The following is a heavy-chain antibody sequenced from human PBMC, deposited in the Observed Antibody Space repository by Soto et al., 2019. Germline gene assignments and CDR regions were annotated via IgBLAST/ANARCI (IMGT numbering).Heavy chain of an antibody. D-gene: IGHD6-13*01. CDR2: ISYDGSNK. Sequence: GGSLRLSCAASGSTFSSYGMHWVRQAPGKGLEWVAVISYDGSNKYYADSVKGRFTISRDNSKNTLYLQMNSLRAEDTAVYYCARSQLAAAGTIDYWGPGILVTVSS. CDR1: GSTFSSYG. V-gene: IGHV3-30*03. CDR3: ARSQLAAAGTIDY. J-gene: IGHJ4*02.